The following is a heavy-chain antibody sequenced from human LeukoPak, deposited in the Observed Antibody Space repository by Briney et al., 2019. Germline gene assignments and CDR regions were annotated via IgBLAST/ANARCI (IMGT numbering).Heavy chain of an antibody. CDR2: ISSSGSTI. V-gene: IGHV3-48*03. CDR1: GFTFSSYE. Sequence: TGGSLRLSCAASGFTFSSYEMNWVRQAPGKGLEWVSYISSSGSTIYYADSVKGRFTISRDNAKNSLYLQMNSLRAEDMAVYYCARAYYDSSGDYWGQGTLVTVSS. J-gene: IGHJ4*02. CDR3: ARAYYDSSGDY. D-gene: IGHD3-22*01.